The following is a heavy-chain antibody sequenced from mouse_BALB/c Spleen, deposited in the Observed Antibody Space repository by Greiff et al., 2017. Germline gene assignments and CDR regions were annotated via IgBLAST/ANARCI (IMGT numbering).Heavy chain of an antibody. D-gene: IGHD1-1*01. CDR2: ISSGSSTI. J-gene: IGHJ2*01. V-gene: IGHV5-17*02. Sequence: EVHLVESGGGLVQPGGSRKLSCAASGFTFSSFGMHWVRQAPEKGLEWVAYISSGSSTIYYADTVKGRFTISRDNPKNTLFLQMTSLRSEDTAMYYCARDCGSSYDDWGQGTTLTVSS. CDR3: ARDCGSSYDD. CDR1: GFTFSSFG.